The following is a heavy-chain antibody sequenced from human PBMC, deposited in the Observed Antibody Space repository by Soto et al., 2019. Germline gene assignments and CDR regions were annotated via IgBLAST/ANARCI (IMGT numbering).Heavy chain of an antibody. Sequence: EVQLLESGGGLVQPGGSLRLSCAASGFTFSSYAMNWVRQAPGKGLEWVSVISGSGDSTYYADSVKGRFTISRDNSKNTLYLQMNSLSAEDTAVYYCARRASGWFFDYWGQGTLVTVSS. CDR2: ISGSGDST. D-gene: IGHD6-19*01. V-gene: IGHV3-23*01. J-gene: IGHJ4*02. CDR1: GFTFSSYA. CDR3: ARRASGWFFDY.